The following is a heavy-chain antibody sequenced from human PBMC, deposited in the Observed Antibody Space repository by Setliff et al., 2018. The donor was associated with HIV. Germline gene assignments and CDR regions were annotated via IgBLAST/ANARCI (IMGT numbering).Heavy chain of an antibody. J-gene: IGHJ4*02. D-gene: IGHD3-16*01. V-gene: IGHV3-74*01. CDR1: GYNFGIYW. CDR3: ARDEPTGGIDY. Sequence: GGSLRLSCAASGYNFGIYWMHWVRQVPGKGLGWVSHINSDGSGTKYADSVKGRFTMSRDNAKNSLYLQMNSLRAEDTAVYYCARDEPTGGIDYWGQGTLVTVSS. CDR2: INSDGSGT.